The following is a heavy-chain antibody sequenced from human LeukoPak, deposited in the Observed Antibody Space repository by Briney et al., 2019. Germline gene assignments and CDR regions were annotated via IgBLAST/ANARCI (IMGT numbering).Heavy chain of an antibody. CDR1: GFTFSTNA. Sequence: QPGGSLRLSCLTSGFTFSTNAMSWVRQAPGKGLDWISGISGSGASTYYADSVTGRFTISRDNSRNTLYLQMNSLRAEDTAVYYCARESSGYYVFDYWGQGTLVTVSS. CDR2: ISGSGAST. CDR3: ARESSGYYVFDY. V-gene: IGHV3-23*01. J-gene: IGHJ4*02. D-gene: IGHD3-22*01.